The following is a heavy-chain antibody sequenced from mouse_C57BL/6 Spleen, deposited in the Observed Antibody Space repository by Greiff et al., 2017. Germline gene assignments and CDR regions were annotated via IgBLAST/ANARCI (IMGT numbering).Heavy chain of an antibody. CDR3: AKSHAMDY. CDR1: GYAFSSSW. CDR2: IYPGDGDT. V-gene: IGHV1-82*01. Sequence: QVQLKQSGAELVKPGASVKISCKASGYAFSSSWMNWVKQRPGKGLEWIGRIYPGDGDTNYNGKFKGKATLTEDKSSSTAYMQLSSLTSEDSAVYFCAKSHAMDYWGQGTSVTVSS. J-gene: IGHJ4*01.